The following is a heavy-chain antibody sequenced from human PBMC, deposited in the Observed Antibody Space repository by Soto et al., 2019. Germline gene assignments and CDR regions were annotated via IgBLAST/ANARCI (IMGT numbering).Heavy chain of an antibody. CDR1: GGSISSYY. CDR2: MYYGGRT. J-gene: IGHJ6*02. V-gene: IGHV4-59*12. Sequence: SETLSLTCTVSGGSISSYYWSWIRQPPGKGLEWIGYMYYGGRTNYNPSLKSRVTISVDTSKNQFYLKLRSVTAADTAVYYCARDLSGRRAARPPYYYYGMDVCGQGSTVTVSS. D-gene: IGHD6-6*01. CDR3: ARDLSGRRAARPPYYYYGMDV.